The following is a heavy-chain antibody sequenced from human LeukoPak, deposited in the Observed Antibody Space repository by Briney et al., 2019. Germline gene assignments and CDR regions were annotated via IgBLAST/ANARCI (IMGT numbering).Heavy chain of an antibody. Sequence: ASVKVPCKASGYTFTSYYMHWVRQAPGQGLEWMGIINPSGGSTSYAQKFQGRVTMTRDTSTSTVYMELSSLRSEDTAVYYCARGAHIVVVPTPYYFDYWGQGTLVTVSS. D-gene: IGHD2-21*01. CDR1: GYTFTSYY. CDR3: ARGAHIVVVPTPYYFDY. CDR2: INPSGGST. V-gene: IGHV1-46*03. J-gene: IGHJ4*02.